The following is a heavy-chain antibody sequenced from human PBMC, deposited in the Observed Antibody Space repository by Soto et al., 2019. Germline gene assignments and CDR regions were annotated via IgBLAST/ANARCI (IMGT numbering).Heavy chain of an antibody. CDR2: ITGSSRYI. J-gene: IGHJ4*02. CDR3: AREQWLQKRDESCFDN. CDR1: GFTFSSYS. Sequence: GGSLRLSCAASGFTFSSYSMSWVRQAPGKGLEWVSSITGSSRYIYYADSVKGRFTISRDNAKSSLYLQMKSLRVEDTAVYYCAREQWLQKRDESCFDNWGQRTLVTVSS. D-gene: IGHD6-19*01. V-gene: IGHV3-21*01.